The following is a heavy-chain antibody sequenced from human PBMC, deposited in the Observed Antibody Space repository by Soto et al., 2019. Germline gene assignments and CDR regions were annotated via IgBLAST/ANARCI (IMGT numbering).Heavy chain of an antibody. J-gene: IGHJ4*02. V-gene: IGHV3-30*03. CDR1: GFTFSTYG. D-gene: IGHD1-26*01. CDR3: VGDLLTKRDY. Sequence: QLQLVESGGGVVQPGRSLRLSCAASGFTFSTYGMHWVRQAPGKGLEWVAVISYDGGNKYYADSVKGRFTISRDNSKNTLYLQMNSLRAEDTAVYYCVGDLLTKRDYWGQGTLVTVSS. CDR2: ISYDGGNK.